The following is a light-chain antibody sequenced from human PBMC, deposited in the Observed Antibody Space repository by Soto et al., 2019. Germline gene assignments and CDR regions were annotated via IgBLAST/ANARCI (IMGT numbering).Light chain of an antibody. J-gene: IGKJ5*01. V-gene: IGKV1-9*01. CDR2: AAY. CDR1: QAISNY. Sequence: IQLTQSPSSLSASVGDRVTITCRASQAISNYLAWYQQQPGKAPKLLIYAAYSLQSGVPSRFSGSGAGTHFTLTISSLHPEDFATYYCQQLNSYPITFGQGTRLEIK. CDR3: QQLNSYPIT.